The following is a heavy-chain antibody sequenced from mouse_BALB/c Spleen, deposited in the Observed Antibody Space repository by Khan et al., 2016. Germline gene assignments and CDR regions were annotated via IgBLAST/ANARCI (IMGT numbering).Heavy chain of an antibody. V-gene: IGHV9-2-1*01. Sequence: QIQLVQSGPELKKPGETVKISCKASGYTFTDYSMHWVKQAPGKGLKWMGWINTETGEPTYADDFKGRFAFSLETSASTAYLQINNLKNEDTATYFWGRAGYYAMDYGGQGTSVTVSS. CDR2: INTETGEP. J-gene: IGHJ4*01. CDR1: GYTFTDYS. CDR3: GRAGYYAMDY.